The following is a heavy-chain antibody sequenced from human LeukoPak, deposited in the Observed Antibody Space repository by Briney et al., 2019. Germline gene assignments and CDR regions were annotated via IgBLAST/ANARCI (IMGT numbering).Heavy chain of an antibody. J-gene: IGHJ6*03. CDR2: IYYSGST. CDR3: ARVSYYGSGSYRAYYYYYMDV. Sequence: KPSETLSLTCTVSGGSISSGSYYWSWIRQPAGKGLEWIGYIYYSGSTNYNPSLKSRVTISVDTSKNQFSLKLSSVTAADTAVYYCARVSYYGSGSYRAYYYYYMDVWGKGTTVTVSS. V-gene: IGHV4-61*10. CDR1: GGSISSGSYY. D-gene: IGHD3-10*01.